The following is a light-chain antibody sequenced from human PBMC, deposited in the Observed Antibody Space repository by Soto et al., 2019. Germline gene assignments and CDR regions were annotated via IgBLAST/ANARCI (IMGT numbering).Light chain of an antibody. CDR3: QVWDSSSDHYV. J-gene: IGLJ1*01. CDR1: KIGTKN. Sequence: SYELSQPPSVSVAPGQTARITCGGHKIGTKNVHWFQQKPGQAPVLVVSDDDDRPSGIPERFSGSNSGNTATLTISRVEAGDEAEYYCQVWDSSSDHYVFGTGTKVTVL. V-gene: IGLV3-21*02. CDR2: DDD.